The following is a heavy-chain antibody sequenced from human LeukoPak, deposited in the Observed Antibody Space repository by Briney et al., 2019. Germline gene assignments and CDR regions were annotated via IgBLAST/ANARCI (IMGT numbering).Heavy chain of an antibody. V-gene: IGHV1-69*13. D-gene: IGHD6-19*01. CDR1: GGTFSSYA. Sequence: GASVKVSCKASGGTFSSYAISWVRQAPGQGLEWMGGIIPIFGTANCAQKFQGRVTITADESTSTAYMELSSLRSEDTAVYYCARGIAVAGFAGYFDLWGRGTLVTVSS. J-gene: IGHJ2*01. CDR2: IIPIFGTA. CDR3: ARGIAVAGFAGYFDL.